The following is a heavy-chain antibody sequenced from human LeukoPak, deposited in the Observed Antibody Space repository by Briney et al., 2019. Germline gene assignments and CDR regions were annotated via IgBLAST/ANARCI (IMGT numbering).Heavy chain of an antibody. CDR3: ARGGTGGGGRGAFDI. CDR2: ISAYNGNT. Sequence: ASVKVSCKASGYTFTSYGISWVRQAPGQGLEWMGWISAYNGNTNSAQRFQGRVTMTTDTSTTTAYMELGSLRSDDTAVYYCARGGTGGGGRGAFDIWGQGTMITVSS. D-gene: IGHD3-16*01. V-gene: IGHV1-18*01. J-gene: IGHJ3*02. CDR1: GYTFTSYG.